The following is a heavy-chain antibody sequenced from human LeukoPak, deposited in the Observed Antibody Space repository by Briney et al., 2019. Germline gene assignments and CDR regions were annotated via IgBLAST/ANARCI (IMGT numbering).Heavy chain of an antibody. V-gene: IGHV3-21*01. J-gene: IGHJ5*02. CDR3: ASANNYCSGGTCYRRWFDP. CDR2: ISSDSRTI. CDR1: GFTLSSDS. Sequence: PGGSLRLSCAASGFTLSSDSMNWVRQAPGKGLEWVSSISSDSRTIYYADSVKGRFTISRDNAKNSLYLQMNSLRAEDTAVYYCASANNYCSGGTCYRRWFDPWGQGTLVTVSS. D-gene: IGHD2-15*01.